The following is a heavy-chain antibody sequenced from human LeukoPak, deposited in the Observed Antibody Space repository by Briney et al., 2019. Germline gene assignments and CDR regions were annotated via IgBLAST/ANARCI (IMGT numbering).Heavy chain of an antibody. J-gene: IGHJ3*02. V-gene: IGHV3-20*04. CDR3: ASLCWDSPPQAGNDAFDI. D-gene: IGHD1-26*01. CDR1: GFTFDDYG. Sequence: GGSLRLSCAASGFTFDDYGMSWVRQAPGKGLEWDSGINWNGGSTGYADSVKGRFTISRDNAKNSLYLQMNSLRAEDTALYYCASLCWDSPPQAGNDAFDIWGQGTMVTVSS. CDR2: INWNGGST.